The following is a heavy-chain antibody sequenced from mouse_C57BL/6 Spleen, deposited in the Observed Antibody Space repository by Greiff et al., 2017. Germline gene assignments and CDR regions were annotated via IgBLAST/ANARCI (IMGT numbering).Heavy chain of an antibody. V-gene: IGHV1-54*01. CDR1: GYAFTNYL. CDR3: ARDYNYEDYAMDY. J-gene: IGHJ4*01. CDR2: INPGSGGT. Sequence: QVQLQQSGAELVRPGTSVKLSCKASGYAFTNYLMQWVKQTPGHGLEWIGAINPGSGGTNYNQKFKGKATLTADKSSSTAYMQLSSLTSEDAADYFGARDYNYEDYAMDYWGQGTSVTVSS. D-gene: IGHD2-12*01.